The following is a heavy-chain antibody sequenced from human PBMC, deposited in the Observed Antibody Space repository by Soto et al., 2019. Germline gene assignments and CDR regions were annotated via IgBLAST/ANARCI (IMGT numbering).Heavy chain of an antibody. Sequence: SVQVSCKASGGTFSSYAISWVRQAPGQGLEWMGGIITISGTANYAQKFQGRVTITADESTSTAYMELSSLRSEDTAVYYCARSQGSSTSLEIYYYYYYGMDVWGQGTTVTVSS. CDR1: GGTFSSYA. CDR3: ARSQGSSTSLEIYYYYYYGMDV. D-gene: IGHD2-2*01. CDR2: IITISGTA. J-gene: IGHJ6*02. V-gene: IGHV1-69*13.